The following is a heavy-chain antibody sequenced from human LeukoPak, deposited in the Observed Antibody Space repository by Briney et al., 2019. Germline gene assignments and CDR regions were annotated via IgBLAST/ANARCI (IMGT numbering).Heavy chain of an antibody. CDR1: GGSFSGYY. V-gene: IGHV4-59*01. CDR3: ARGRSLFDY. J-gene: IGHJ4*02. CDR2: IYYSGST. D-gene: IGHD2-8*01. Sequence: PSETLSLTCAVYGGSFSGYYWSWIRQPPGKGLEWIGYIYYSGSTNYNPSLKSRVTISVDTSKNQFSLKLSSVTAADTAVYYCARGRSLFDYWGQGTLVTVSS.